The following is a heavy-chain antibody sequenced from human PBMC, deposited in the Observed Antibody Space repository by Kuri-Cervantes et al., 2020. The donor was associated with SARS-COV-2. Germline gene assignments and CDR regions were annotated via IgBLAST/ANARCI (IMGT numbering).Heavy chain of an antibody. J-gene: IGHJ5*02. Sequence: GESLKISCAASGFTFSSYAMSWVRQAPGKGLEWVSTVNDGGGTTYYADSVKGRFTISRDNSKNTLYLQMNSLRAEDTAVYYCAKEGFISALGGWFDPWGQGTLVTVSS. V-gene: IGHV3-23*01. CDR3: AKEGFISALGGWFDP. D-gene: IGHD1-26*01. CDR1: GFTFSSYA. CDR2: VNDGGGTT.